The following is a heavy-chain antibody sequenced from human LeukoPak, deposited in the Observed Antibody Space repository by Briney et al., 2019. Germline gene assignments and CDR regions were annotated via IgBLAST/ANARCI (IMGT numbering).Heavy chain of an antibody. CDR1: GYTFTGYY. CDR3: ARSAYCGGDCFQPY. D-gene: IGHD2-21*02. J-gene: IGHJ4*02. CDR2: INPNSGGT. V-gene: IGHV1-2*02. Sequence: GASVKVSCKASGYTFTGYYMHWVRQAPGQGREWMGWINPNSGGTNYAQKFQGRVTMTRDTSISTAYMELSRLKSDDTAVYYCARSAYCGGDCFQPYWGQGTLVTVSS.